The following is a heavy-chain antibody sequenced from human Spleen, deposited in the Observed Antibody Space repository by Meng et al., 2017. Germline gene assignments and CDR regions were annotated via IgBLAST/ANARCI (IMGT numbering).Heavy chain of an antibody. CDR2: IYTTGST. CDR3: ARAQTGDSRYFDY. V-gene: IGHV4-61*02. J-gene: IGHJ4*02. CDR1: GGSISSGGYF. Sequence: SETLSLTCTVSGGSISSGGYFWTCIRQPAGKGLEWIGRIYTTGSTNYNPSLKSRVTMSVDTSTNQFSLQLDSVTPEDTAVYFCARAQTGDSRYFDYWGRGTLVTVSS. D-gene: IGHD7-27*01.